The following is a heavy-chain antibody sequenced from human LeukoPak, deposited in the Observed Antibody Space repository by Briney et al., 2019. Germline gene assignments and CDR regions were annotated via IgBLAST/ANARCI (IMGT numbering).Heavy chain of an antibody. Sequence: PGGSLRLSCAASGFTVSSNYMSWVRQAPGKGLEWVSVIYSGGSTYYADSVKGRFTISRDNSKNTLYLQMNSLRAEDTAVYYCARELTTAVVAFDIWGQGTMVTVSS. V-gene: IGHV3-53*01. CDR3: ARELTTAVVAFDI. D-gene: IGHD2-21*02. J-gene: IGHJ3*02. CDR2: IYSGGST. CDR1: GFTVSSNY.